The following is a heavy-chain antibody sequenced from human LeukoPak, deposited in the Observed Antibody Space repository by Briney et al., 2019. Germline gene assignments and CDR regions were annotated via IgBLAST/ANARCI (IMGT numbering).Heavy chain of an antibody. Sequence: GRSLRLSYAVSGFTFRHYGMHGARHAPRKRLEGVADISYDERDKYYGDSVKGRFTISRDNFKNTLVLQMNSLRAEDTAVYFCAKDFRRADYYDSSGYYRMIDYWGQGTLVTVSS. J-gene: IGHJ4*02. D-gene: IGHD3-22*01. V-gene: IGHV3-30*18. CDR3: AKDFRRADYYDSSGYYRMIDY. CDR2: ISYDERDK. CDR1: GFTFRHYG.